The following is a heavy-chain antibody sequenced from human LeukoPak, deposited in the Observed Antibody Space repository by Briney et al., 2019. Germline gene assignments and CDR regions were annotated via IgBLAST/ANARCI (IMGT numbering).Heavy chain of an antibody. CDR2: INPNSGGT. D-gene: IGHD2-2*01. V-gene: IGHV1-2*02. CDR3: ARGSVVVVPAAIPEYFQH. J-gene: IGHJ1*01. CDR1: GYTFTGYY. Sequence: GASVKVSCKASGYTFTGYYMHWVRQAPGQGLEWMGWINPNSGGTNYAQKFQGRVTMTRDTSISTAYMELSRLRSDDTAVYYCARGSVVVVPAAIPEYFQHWGQGTLVTVSS.